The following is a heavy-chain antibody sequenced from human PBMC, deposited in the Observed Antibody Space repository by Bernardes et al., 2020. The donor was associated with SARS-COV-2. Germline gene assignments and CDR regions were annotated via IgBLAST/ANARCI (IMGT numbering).Heavy chain of an antibody. Sequence: SGHTLSKPTETLTLTCPVSGFSLRPVRMGVHWIRQPPGKALEWLAHIFSDDEKSYNTSLKSRLTISRDPSKSQVVLTMTNMDPVDTATYYCARSPRRDDYYYYGLDVWGQGTTVTVSS. V-gene: IGHV2-26*01. J-gene: IGHJ6*02. CDR1: GFSLRPVRMG. CDR2: IFSDDEK. CDR3: ARSPRRDDYYYYGLDV. D-gene: IGHD3-16*01.